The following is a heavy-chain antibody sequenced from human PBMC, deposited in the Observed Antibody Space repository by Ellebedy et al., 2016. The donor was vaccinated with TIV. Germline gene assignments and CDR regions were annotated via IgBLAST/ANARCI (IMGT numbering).Heavy chain of an antibody. CDR2: IYYSGTT. CDR3: ARLAPEGSVSH. Sequence: SETLSLTXTVSGGSISSSDYYWGWIRQPPGKGLEWIGTIYYSGTTYYNPSLKSRVTISVDTSKNQFSLKLSSMTAADTAVYYCARLAPEGSVSHWGQGTLVTVSS. J-gene: IGHJ4*02. D-gene: IGHD5/OR15-5a*01. V-gene: IGHV4-39*01. CDR1: GGSISSSDYY.